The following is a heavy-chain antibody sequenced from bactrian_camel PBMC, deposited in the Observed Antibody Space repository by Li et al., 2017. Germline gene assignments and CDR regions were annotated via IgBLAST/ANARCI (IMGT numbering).Heavy chain of an antibody. V-gene: IGHV3S6*01. J-gene: IGHJ4*01. CDR3: AADRQPYTTVRQPEDGLERRHNWTREVICT. CDR1: GFTFSSRW. Sequence: HVQLVESGGGSVQAGGSLRLSCAASGFTFSSRWMYWVRQAPGKEREAVASIYIDGSYEYVADALKGRFTISKSIAKNTIYLEMTSLKPEDTAMYYCAADRQPYTTVRQPEDGLERRHNWTREVICTGARGPRSPSP. CDR2: IYIDGSYE. D-gene: IGHD3*01.